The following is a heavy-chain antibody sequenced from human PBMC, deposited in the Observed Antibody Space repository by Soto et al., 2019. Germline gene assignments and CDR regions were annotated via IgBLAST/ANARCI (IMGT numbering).Heavy chain of an antibody. CDR2: MYHSGST. CDR3: ARASAARMLRGAIIN. Sequence: QVQLQESGPGLVKPSGTLSLTCAFSGGSISSDNWWTWVRQPPGKGLEWIGEMYHSGSTNYSPSLKSRVNISVDKSKNQFSLKLTSVTAAATALYYCARASAARMLRGAIINWGQGTLVNVSS. D-gene: IGHD3-10*01. J-gene: IGHJ4*02. V-gene: IGHV4-4*02. CDR1: GGSISSDNW.